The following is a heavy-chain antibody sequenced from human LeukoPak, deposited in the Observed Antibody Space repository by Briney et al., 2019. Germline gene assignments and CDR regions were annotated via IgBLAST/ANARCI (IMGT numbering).Heavy chain of an antibody. CDR2: LYPGDSDT. CDR1: GSTFTSNW. CDR3: ARGIDWGSGRYFDY. V-gene: IGHV5-51*01. D-gene: IGHD6-19*01. J-gene: IGHJ4*02. Sequence: GESFQISCQGAGSTFTSNWGGCGRQLPGKSREGRGILYPGDSDTKYNPSFQGQVTISAHRSNNTCTLQWSHLKAPDTAIYHCARGIDWGSGRYFDYWGQGTLVTVSS.